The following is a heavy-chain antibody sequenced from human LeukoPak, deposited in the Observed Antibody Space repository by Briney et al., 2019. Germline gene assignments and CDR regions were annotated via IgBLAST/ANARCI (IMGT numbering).Heavy chain of an antibody. V-gene: IGHV3-30*03. J-gene: IGHJ4*02. CDR1: GFTFSSYG. Sequence: GRSLRLSCAASGFTFSSYGMHWVRQAPGKGLEWVAVISYDGSNKYYADSVKGRFTISRDNSKNTLYLQMNSLRAEDTAVYYCAREDTGKFYYFDYWGQGTLVTVSS. CDR2: ISYDGSNK. CDR3: AREDTGKFYYFDY. D-gene: IGHD5-18*01.